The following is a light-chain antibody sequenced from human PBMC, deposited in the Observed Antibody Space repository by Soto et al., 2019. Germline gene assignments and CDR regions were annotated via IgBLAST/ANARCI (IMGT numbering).Light chain of an antibody. J-gene: IGKJ1*01. Sequence: EIVMTQSPATLSVSPGERATLPCRASQSVSSNLAWYQQKPGQAPRLLIYGASTRATGIPARFSGSGSGTEFTLTISSLQSEDFAVYYCQHYNNWPPLTFGQGTKVEIK. CDR1: QSVSSN. V-gene: IGKV3-15*01. CDR2: GAS. CDR3: QHYNNWPPLT.